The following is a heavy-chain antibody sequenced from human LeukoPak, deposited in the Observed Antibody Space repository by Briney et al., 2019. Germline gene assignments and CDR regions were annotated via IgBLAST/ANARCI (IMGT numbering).Heavy chain of an antibody. CDR2: INPNSGGT. V-gene: IGHV1-2*02. J-gene: IGHJ4*02. CDR1: GYAFTGYY. D-gene: IGHD2-15*01. Sequence: ASVKVSCKASGYAFTGYYMHWVRRAPGQGLEWMGWINPNSGGTNYAQKLQGRVTMTTDTSTSTAYMELRSLRSDDTAVYYCARTCSGGSCYSGYFDYWGQGTLVTVSS. CDR3: ARTCSGGSCYSGYFDY.